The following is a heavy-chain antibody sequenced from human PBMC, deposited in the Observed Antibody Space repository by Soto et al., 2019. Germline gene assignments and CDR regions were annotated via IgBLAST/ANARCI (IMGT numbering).Heavy chain of an antibody. D-gene: IGHD6-19*01. CDR1: GFTFSTYW. CDR2: IKHDGGEI. J-gene: IGHJ3*02. V-gene: IGHV3-7*01. Sequence: PGGSLRLSCAASGFTFSTYWMSWVRQAPGKGLEWVANIKHDGGEIYYVDSVKGRFTISRDNAKNSVYLQMNSLRVEDTAVYYCARPFGWRDAFDIWAQGTMVTVSS. CDR3: ARPFGWRDAFDI.